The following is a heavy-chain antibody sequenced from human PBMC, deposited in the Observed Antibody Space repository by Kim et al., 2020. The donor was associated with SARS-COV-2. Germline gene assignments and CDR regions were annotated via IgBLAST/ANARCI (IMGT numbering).Heavy chain of an antibody. V-gene: IGHV2-5*02. CDR3: AHILLGTSTTWDHGYFDF. CDR2: IYWDDDK. Sequence: SGPTLVNPTETLTLTCTFSGFSLSTTGVGLGWFRQPPGKALQSLVIIYWDDDKRYNPSLRSRLTVTKDTSKKQVVLKMTNMDPMDTATYYCAHILLGTSTTWDHGYFDFWGQRILLTVSS. J-gene: IGHJ4*02. CDR1: GFSLSTTGVG. D-gene: IGHD4-17*01.